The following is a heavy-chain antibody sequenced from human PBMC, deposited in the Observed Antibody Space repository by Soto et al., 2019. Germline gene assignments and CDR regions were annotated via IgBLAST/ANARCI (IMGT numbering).Heavy chain of an antibody. CDR1: GGSFSGYY. CDR2: INHSGST. D-gene: IGHD3-10*01. V-gene: IGHV4-34*01. CDR3: ARVVATMVRGASWLYYFDY. Sequence: LSLTCAVYGGSFSGYYWSWIRQPPGKGLEWIGEINHSGSTNYNPSLKSRVTISVDTSKNQFSLKLSSVTAADTAVYYCARVVATMVRGASWLYYFDYWGQGTLVTVFS. J-gene: IGHJ4*02.